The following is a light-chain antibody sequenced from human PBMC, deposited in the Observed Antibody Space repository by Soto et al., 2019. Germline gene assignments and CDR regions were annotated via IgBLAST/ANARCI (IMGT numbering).Light chain of an antibody. V-gene: IGLV2-8*01. CDR1: SSDIGVFNY. J-gene: IGLJ1*01. CDR2: EVS. CDR3: SSYAGSNNFV. Sequence: QSALTQPASVSGSPGQSITISCTGSSSDIGVFNYVSWYQQHPGKAPKLMISEVSRRPSGVPERFSGSKSGNTASLTVSGLQADDEAHYYCSSYAGSNNFVFGTGTKLTVL.